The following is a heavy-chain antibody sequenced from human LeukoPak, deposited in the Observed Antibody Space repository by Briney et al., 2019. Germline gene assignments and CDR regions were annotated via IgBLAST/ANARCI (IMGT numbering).Heavy chain of an antibody. CDR2: IKRDESET. CDR3: ARGRYSSTTYYFDY. V-gene: IGHV3-7*03. J-gene: IGHJ4*02. D-gene: IGHD5-18*01. Sequence: PGGSLRLSCAASGFTFSSYSMNWVRQAPGKGLEWVANIKRDESETYYMDSVKGRFTISRDNAKNSLFLQMVSLRAEDTAVYYCARGRYSSTTYYFDYWGQGTPVTVSS. CDR1: GFTFSSYS.